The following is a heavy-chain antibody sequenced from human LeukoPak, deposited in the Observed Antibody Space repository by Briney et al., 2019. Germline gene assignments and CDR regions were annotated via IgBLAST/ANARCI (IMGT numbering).Heavy chain of an antibody. CDR2: VSHDGSSI. CDR3: AKDHYYYDSSGYFDY. V-gene: IGHV3-30*04. J-gene: IGHJ4*02. CDR1: GFTFTSYP. Sequence: GGSLRLSCVASGFTFTSYPMHWVRQAPGKGLEWVALVSHDGSSIYCADSVKGRFTISRDNSKNTLYLQMNSLRAEDTAVYYCAKDHYYYDSSGYFDYWGQGTLVTVSS. D-gene: IGHD3-22*01.